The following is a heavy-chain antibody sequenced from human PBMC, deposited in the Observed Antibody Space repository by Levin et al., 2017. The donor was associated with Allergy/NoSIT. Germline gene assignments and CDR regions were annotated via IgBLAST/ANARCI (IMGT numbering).Heavy chain of an antibody. CDR3: VKDHQWLVRLHEY. D-gene: IGHD6-19*01. J-gene: IGHJ4*02. CDR1: GFTFSSCA. CDR2: ISKSGGST. Sequence: GGSLRLSCAASGFTFSSCAMNWVRQAPGEGLEWVSSISKSGGSTDYADPVKGRFTITRDNSKNTLFLQMDSLRVADTAVYYCVKDHQWLVRLHEYWGQGTLVIVSS. V-gene: IGHV3-23*01.